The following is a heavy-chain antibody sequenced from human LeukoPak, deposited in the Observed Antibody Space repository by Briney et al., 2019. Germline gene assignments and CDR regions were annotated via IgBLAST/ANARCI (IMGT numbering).Heavy chain of an antibody. CDR3: ARGYYDILTGYNPLDY. D-gene: IGHD3-9*01. Sequence: PSETLSLTCAVYGGSFSGYYWSWIRQPPGKGLEWIGEINHSGSTNYNPSLKSRVTISVDTSKNQFSLKLSSVTAADTAVYYCARGYYDILTGYNPLDYWGQGTLVTVSS. J-gene: IGHJ4*02. CDR2: INHSGST. V-gene: IGHV4-34*01. CDR1: GGSFSGYY.